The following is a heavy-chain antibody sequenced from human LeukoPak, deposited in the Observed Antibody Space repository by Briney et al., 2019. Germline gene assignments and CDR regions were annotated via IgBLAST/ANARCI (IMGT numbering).Heavy chain of an antibody. J-gene: IGHJ4*02. CDR3: ARRPINCIITNCYVDY. CDR1: VYTFTNFY. D-gene: IGHD2-2*01. V-gene: IGHV1-2*02. Sequence: GASVKVSCKASVYTFTNFYIHWVRQAPGQGLGWMGWMNPNSGDTSNAREFQDRVTMTRDTSPSTAYMELSRLRSDDTAVYFCARRPINCIITNCYVDYWGQGTLVTVSS. CDR2: MNPNSGDT.